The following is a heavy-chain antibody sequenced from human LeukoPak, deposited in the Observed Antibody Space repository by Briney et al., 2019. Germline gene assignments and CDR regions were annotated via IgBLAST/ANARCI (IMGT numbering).Heavy chain of an antibody. CDR3: AGTQYSTSWAAFDY. Sequence: GGSLRLSCAASGFTFSTYTMNWVRQAPGKGLEWVSSISGSSKYIYYADPVRGRFTISRDNAKNSLYLQMNSLRAEDTAVYYCAGTQYSTSWAAFDYWGQGTLVTVSS. J-gene: IGHJ4*02. CDR1: GFTFSTYT. D-gene: IGHD5-18*01. CDR2: ISGSSKYI. V-gene: IGHV3-21*01.